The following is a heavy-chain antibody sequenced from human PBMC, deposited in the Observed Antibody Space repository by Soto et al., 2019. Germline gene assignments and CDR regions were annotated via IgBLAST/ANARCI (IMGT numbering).Heavy chain of an antibody. V-gene: IGHV3-30-3*01. CDR1: GFTFSSYA. CDR2: ISYDGSNK. CDR3: ARGEIGYCTNGVCPDAFDI. Sequence: SAGSLRLSCAASGFTFSSYAMHWVRQAPGKGLEWVAVISYDGSNKYYADSVKGRFTISRDNSKNTLYLQMNSLRAEDTAVYYCARGEIGYCTNGVCPDAFDIWGQGTMVTVSS. D-gene: IGHD2-8*01. J-gene: IGHJ3*02.